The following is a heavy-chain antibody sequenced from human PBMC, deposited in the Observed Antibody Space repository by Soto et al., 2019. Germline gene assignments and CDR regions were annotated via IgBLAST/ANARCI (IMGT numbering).Heavy chain of an antibody. J-gene: IGHJ3*01. CDR2: IYPGDSHA. Sequence: LKISCKGSGYSFTNYWIGWVRQMPGKGLEWMGIIYPGDSHAIYSPSFQGQVTMSADKSISTAYLQWSSLKASDTAMYYCARPYSGGPNDPFDVWGQGTMVTVSS. CDR3: ARPYSGGPNDPFDV. CDR1: GYSFTNYW. D-gene: IGHD1-26*01. V-gene: IGHV5-51*01.